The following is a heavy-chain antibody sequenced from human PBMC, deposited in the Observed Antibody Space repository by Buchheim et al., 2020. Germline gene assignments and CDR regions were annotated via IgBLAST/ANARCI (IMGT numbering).Heavy chain of an antibody. Sequence: QVQLVESGGGVVQPGRSLRLSCAASGFTFSSYAMHWVRQAPGKGLEWVAVISYDGSNKYYADSVKGRFTISRDNSKNTLYLQMNSLRAEDTAVYYCARDGDYYGSGSSNGDPWGQGTL. CDR2: ISYDGSNK. CDR3: ARDGDYYGSGSSNGDP. CDR1: GFTFSSYA. J-gene: IGHJ5*02. V-gene: IGHV3-30*04. D-gene: IGHD3-10*01.